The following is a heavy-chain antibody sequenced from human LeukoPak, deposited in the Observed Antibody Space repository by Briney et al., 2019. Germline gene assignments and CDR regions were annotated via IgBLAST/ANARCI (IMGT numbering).Heavy chain of an antibody. CDR3: ARESSGYAPGGY. D-gene: IGHD5-12*01. Sequence: ASVKVSCKASGYTFTSYDINWVRQATGQGLEWMGWMNPNSGNTDYAQKFQGRVTMTRNTSISTAYMELSSLRSEDTAVYYCARESSGYAPGGYWGQGTLVTVSS. CDR1: GYTFTSYD. CDR2: MNPNSGNT. V-gene: IGHV1-8*01. J-gene: IGHJ4*02.